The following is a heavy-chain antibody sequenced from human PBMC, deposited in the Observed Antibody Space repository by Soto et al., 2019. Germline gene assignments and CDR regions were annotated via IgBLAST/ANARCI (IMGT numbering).Heavy chain of an antibody. CDR2: ISWNSGNI. CDR3: VRSKGGYSYGTPFDY. Sequence: LSLTCTVSGGSISSYYWSWIRQVLGKGLEWVSSISWNSGNIGYADSVKGRFTTSRDNAENSLYLQMNSLRPEDTALYYCVRSKGGYSYGTPFDYWGQGTLVTVSS. V-gene: IGHV3-9*01. CDR1: GGSISSYY. D-gene: IGHD5-18*01. J-gene: IGHJ4*02.